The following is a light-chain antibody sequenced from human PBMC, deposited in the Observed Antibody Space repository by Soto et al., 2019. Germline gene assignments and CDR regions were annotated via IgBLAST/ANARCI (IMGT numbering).Light chain of an antibody. CDR1: QDINNY. V-gene: IGKV1-33*01. J-gene: IGKJ1*01. Sequence: DIQMTQSPYSLSASVGDRVTITCQASQDINNYLNWYQHKPGKAPKLLIYDASNLETGVPSRFRGSGSGTDFTFTISSLQPEDIATYYCQQYGNLLWTFGQGTKVEIK. CDR3: QQYGNLLWT. CDR2: DAS.